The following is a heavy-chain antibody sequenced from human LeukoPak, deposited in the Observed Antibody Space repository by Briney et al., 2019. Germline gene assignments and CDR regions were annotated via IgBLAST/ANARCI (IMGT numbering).Heavy chain of an antibody. CDR1: GFTFDTYT. D-gene: IGHD6-19*01. CDR3: ARDPGRSSGWYFPGYYYYYYMDV. J-gene: IGHJ6*03. V-gene: IGHV3-21*01. Sequence: GGSLRLSCTASGFTFDTYTMNWVRQAPGKGLEWVSSISSSSSYIYYSDSVKGRFAISRHNAKNSLYLQMNSLRAEDTAVYYCARDPGRSSGWYFPGYYYYYYMDVWGKGTTVTVSS. CDR2: ISSSSSYI.